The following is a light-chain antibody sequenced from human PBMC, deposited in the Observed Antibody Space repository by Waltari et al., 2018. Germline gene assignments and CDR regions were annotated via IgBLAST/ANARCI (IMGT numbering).Light chain of an antibody. V-gene: IGLV2-14*03. CDR2: DVR. Sequence: HSALTQSASVSGSPGQSITISCTGTNSDIGTYDYVSWFQQLPGKPPKLIIYDVRNRPFGISNRFSGSKSGITASLSISGLLAEDEAYYYCSSYTSSSTWVFGGGTKLTVL. CDR3: SSYTSSSTWV. J-gene: IGLJ3*02. CDR1: NSDIGTYDY.